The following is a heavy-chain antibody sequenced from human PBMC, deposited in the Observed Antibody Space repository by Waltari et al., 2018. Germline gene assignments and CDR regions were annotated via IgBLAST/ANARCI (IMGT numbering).Heavy chain of an antibody. J-gene: IGHJ4*02. CDR2: INAGNGNT. CDR1: GYTFTSYA. D-gene: IGHD6-13*01. V-gene: IGHV1-3*01. Sequence: QVQLVQSGAEVKKPGASVKVSCKASGYTFTSYAMHWVRQAPGQRLEWMGWINAGNGNTKYSQKFQGRGTITRDTSASTAYMELSSLRSEDTAVYYCARVFNRYSKDLVYWGQGTLVTVSS. CDR3: ARVFNRYSKDLVY.